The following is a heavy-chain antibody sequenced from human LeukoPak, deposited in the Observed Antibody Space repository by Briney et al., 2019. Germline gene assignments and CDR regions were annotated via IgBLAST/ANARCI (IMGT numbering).Heavy chain of an antibody. V-gene: IGHV3-23*01. CDR3: AKVLWDSSGYHYYYGMDV. CDR2: ISGSGGST. D-gene: IGHD3-22*01. CDR1: GFTLSSYA. Sequence: GGSLRLSCAASGFTLSSYAMSWVRQAPGKGLEWVSAISGSGGSTYYADSVKGRFTISRDNSKNTLYLQMNSLRAEDTAVYYCAKVLWDSSGYHYYYGMDVWGQGTTVTVSS. J-gene: IGHJ6*02.